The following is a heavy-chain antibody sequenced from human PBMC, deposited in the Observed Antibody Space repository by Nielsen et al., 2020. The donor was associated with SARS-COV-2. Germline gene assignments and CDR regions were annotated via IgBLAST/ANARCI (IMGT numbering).Heavy chain of an antibody. V-gene: IGHV3-33*01. D-gene: IGHD3-16*01. CDR1: GFTFSSYG. CDR2: IWYDGSNK. CDR3: ARESLGGEVFDY. Sequence: GSLKISCAASGFTFSSYGMHWVRQAPGKGLEWVAVIWYDGSNKYYADSVKGRFTISRDNSKNTLYLQMNSLRAEDTAVYYCARESLGGEVFDYWGQGTLVTVSS. J-gene: IGHJ4*02.